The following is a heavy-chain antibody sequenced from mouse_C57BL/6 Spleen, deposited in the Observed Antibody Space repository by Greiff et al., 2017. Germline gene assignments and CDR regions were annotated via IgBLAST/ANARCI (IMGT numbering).Heavy chain of an antibody. CDR1: GFTFSDYY. CDR3: ARDLTADY. J-gene: IGHJ2*01. Sequence: DVQLVESEGGLVQPGSSMKLSCTASGFTFSDYYMAWVRQVPEKGLEWVANINYDGSSTYYLDSLKSRFIISRDNAKNILYLQLSSLKSEDTATYYCARDLTADYWGQGTTLTVSS. D-gene: IGHD4-1*01. CDR2: INYDGSST. V-gene: IGHV5-16*01.